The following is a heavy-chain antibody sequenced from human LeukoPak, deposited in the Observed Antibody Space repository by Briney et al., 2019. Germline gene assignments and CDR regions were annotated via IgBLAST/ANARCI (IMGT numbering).Heavy chain of an antibody. Sequence: PSETLSLTCTVSGGSISSGSYYWSWIRQPAGKGLEWIGRIYTSGSTNYNPSLKSRVTISVDTSKNQFSLKLSSVTAADTAVYYCARGLHYDSSEDWFDPWGQGTLVTVSS. J-gene: IGHJ5*02. D-gene: IGHD3-22*01. V-gene: IGHV4-61*02. CDR2: IYTSGST. CDR3: ARGLHYDSSEDWFDP. CDR1: GGSISSGSYY.